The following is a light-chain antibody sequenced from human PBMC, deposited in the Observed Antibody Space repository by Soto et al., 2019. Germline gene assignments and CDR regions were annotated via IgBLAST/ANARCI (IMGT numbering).Light chain of an antibody. V-gene: IGKV3-11*01. Sequence: EIVVTQSPATLSLSPGERATLSCRASQSVSSHLAWYQQKPGQAPRLLIYDASNRATGIPARFSGSGSGTDFTLTISSLAAEDFAVYYCQQRANWWTFGQGTKVEVK. CDR2: DAS. J-gene: IGKJ1*01. CDR1: QSVSSH. CDR3: QQRANWWT.